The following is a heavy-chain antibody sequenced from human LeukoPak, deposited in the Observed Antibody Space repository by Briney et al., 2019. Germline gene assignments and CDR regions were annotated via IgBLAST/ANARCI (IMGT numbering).Heavy chain of an antibody. Sequence: GGSLRLSCAASAFRFSSFAMTWVRQAPGKGLEWVSAISGSGGSTYYADSVKGRFTISRDNSKNTLYLQMNSLRAEDTAVYYCAKKLAVADSYFDYWGQGTLVTVSS. D-gene: IGHD6-19*01. V-gene: IGHV3-23*01. CDR3: AKKLAVADSYFDY. CDR1: AFRFSSFA. J-gene: IGHJ4*02. CDR2: ISGSGGST.